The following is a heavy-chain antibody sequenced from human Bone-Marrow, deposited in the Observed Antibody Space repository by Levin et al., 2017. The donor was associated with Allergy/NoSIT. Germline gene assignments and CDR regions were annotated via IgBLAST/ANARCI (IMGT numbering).Heavy chain of an antibody. CDR3: ARGEIGSSGLFDY. Sequence: VASVKVSCKASGGTFSTYTISWVRQAPGQGLEWMGGIMPIIGTANYAQKFQGRVTINADESTTTAYMELSSLRSEDTAVYYCARGEIGSSGLFDYWGQGTLVTVSS. V-gene: IGHV1-69*13. J-gene: IGHJ4*02. CDR1: GGTFSTYT. D-gene: IGHD6-19*01. CDR2: IMPIIGTA.